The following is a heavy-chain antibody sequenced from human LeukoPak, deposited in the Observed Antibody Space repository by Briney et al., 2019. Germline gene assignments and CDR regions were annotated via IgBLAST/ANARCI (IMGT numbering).Heavy chain of an antibody. J-gene: IGHJ4*02. CDR1: GGTFSSYA. CDR3: AGAYYDSSGYADY. CDR2: IIPIFGTA. D-gene: IGHD3-22*01. Sequence: SVKVSCKASGGTFSSYAISWVRQAPGQGLEWMGGIIPIFGTANYAQKFQGKVTITTDESTSTAYMELSSLRSEDTAVYYCAGAYYDSSGYADYWGQGTLVTVSS. V-gene: IGHV1-69*05.